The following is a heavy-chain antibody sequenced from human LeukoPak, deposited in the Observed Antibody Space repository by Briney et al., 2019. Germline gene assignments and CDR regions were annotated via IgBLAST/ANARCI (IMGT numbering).Heavy chain of an antibody. V-gene: IGHV3-23*01. CDR2: INDNGAGT. CDR1: GFTFSSYA. Sequence: GGSLRLSCAASGFTFSSYAMSWVRQAPGKGLKWVSTINDNGAGTYYADSVKGRFTISRDNSYNTVSLQMNSLRAEDTAVYYCASGSLHYGSGSSPFHWGQGTLVTVSS. CDR3: ASGSLHYGSGSSPFH. J-gene: IGHJ4*02. D-gene: IGHD3-10*01.